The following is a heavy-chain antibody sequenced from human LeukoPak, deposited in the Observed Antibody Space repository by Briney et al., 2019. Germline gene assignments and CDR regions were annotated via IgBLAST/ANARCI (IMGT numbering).Heavy chain of an antibody. D-gene: IGHD6-13*01. CDR2: INPNSGGT. CDR3: AGAYSSSWYRLLDY. V-gene: IGHV1-2*02. J-gene: IGHJ4*02. Sequence: ASVKVSCKASGYTFTGYYMHWVRQAPGQGLEWMGWINPNSGGTNYAQKFQGRVTMTSDTSISTAYMELSRLRSDDTAVYYCAGAYSSSWYRLLDYWGQGTLVTVSS. CDR1: GYTFTGYY.